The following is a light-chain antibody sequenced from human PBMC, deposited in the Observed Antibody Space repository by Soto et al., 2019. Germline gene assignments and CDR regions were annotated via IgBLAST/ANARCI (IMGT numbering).Light chain of an antibody. V-gene: IGKV3-15*01. CDR3: QQYNDWPIT. CDR1: RSISSL. J-gene: IGKJ5*01. CDR2: RAS. Sequence: VMTQSPATLSLSPGGRATLSCRASRSISSLLAWYQQKPGQAPRLLIYRASTRATGISGRFSGSGSGTEFTLTITSLQSEDFAVYYCQQYNDWPITFGQGTRLEIK.